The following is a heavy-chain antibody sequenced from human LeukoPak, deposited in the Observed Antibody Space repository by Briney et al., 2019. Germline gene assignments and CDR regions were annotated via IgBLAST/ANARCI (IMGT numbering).Heavy chain of an antibody. V-gene: IGHV4-31*11. J-gene: IGHJ4*02. CDR3: ATKPNSLSYFDN. CDR1: GGSITSGDYY. CDR2: IHHRGLS. Sequence: PSETLSLTCAVSGGSITSGDYYWSWIRRHPGKGLEWIGYIHHRGLSYYNPSLKSRISLSIDTSQNQVSLKLSSVTAADTAVYYCATKPNSLSYFDNWGQGTLATVSS. D-gene: IGHD1-14*01.